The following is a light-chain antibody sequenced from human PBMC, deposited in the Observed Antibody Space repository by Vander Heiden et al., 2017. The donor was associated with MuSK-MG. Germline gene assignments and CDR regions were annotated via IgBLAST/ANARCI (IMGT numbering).Light chain of an antibody. V-gene: IGKV3-20*01. CDR2: DAS. Sequence: EIVLTQSPGTLSLSPGERATLSCRASQTVSSSSLAWYQQKPGQAPRLLIYDASSRATGIPDRFSGSGYGTDFTLTISRREPEDFAVYFCQQYASSPPLTFGGGTKVEIK. CDR1: QTVSSSS. CDR3: QQYASSPPLT. J-gene: IGKJ4*01.